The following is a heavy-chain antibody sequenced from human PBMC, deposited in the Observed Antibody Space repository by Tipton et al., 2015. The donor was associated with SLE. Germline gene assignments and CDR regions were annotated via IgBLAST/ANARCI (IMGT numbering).Heavy chain of an antibody. CDR2: IYYSGST. D-gene: IGHD5-18*01. J-gene: IGHJ4*02. CDR1: GGSISSSSYY. CDR3: AVGYSFDY. V-gene: IGHV4-61*05. Sequence: TLSLTCTVSGGSISSSSYYWGWIRQPPGKGLEWIGYIYYSGSTNYNPSLKSRVTISVDTSKNQFSLKLSSVTAADTAVYYCAVGYSFDYWGQGTLVTVSS.